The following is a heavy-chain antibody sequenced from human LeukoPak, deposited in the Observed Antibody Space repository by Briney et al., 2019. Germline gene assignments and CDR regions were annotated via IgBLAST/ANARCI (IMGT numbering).Heavy chain of an antibody. V-gene: IGHV3-7*01. D-gene: IGHD6-19*01. J-gene: IGHJ4*02. CDR2: IKQDGSDK. Sequence: GGSLRLSCAASGFTFSSYWMSWVRQAPGKGLEWVANIKQDGSDKYYVDSVKGQFTISRDNSANTLYLQMSSLRVEDTAVYYCAREWGRIAVAGGPGYWGQGALVTVSS. CDR1: GFTFSSYW. CDR3: AREWGRIAVAGGPGY.